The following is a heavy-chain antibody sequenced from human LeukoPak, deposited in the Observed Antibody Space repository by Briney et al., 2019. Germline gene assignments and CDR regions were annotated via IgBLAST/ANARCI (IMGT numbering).Heavy chain of an antibody. Sequence: GGSLRLSCAASGFTFSSYAMHWVRQAPGKGLEWVAVISYDGSNKYYADSVKGRFTISRDNSKNTLYLQMNSLRAEDTAVYYCARDGSYAAYFQHWGQGTLVTVSS. CDR3: ARDGSYAAYFQH. CDR1: GFTFSSYA. D-gene: IGHD1-1*01. V-gene: IGHV3-30-3*01. CDR2: ISYDGSNK. J-gene: IGHJ1*01.